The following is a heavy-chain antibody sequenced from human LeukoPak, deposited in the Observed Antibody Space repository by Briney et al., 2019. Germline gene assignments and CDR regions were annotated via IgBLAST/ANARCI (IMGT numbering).Heavy chain of an antibody. D-gene: IGHD3-10*01. V-gene: IGHV3-23*01. Sequence: GGSLRLSCAASGFTFSSYAMSWVRQAPGKRLEWVSAISGSGGSTYYADSVKGRFTISRDNSKNTLYLQMNSLRAEDTAVYYCAKRKTSYGSGSYSVDYWGQGTLVTVSS. CDR2: ISGSGGST. CDR1: GFTFSSYA. J-gene: IGHJ4*02. CDR3: AKRKTSYGSGSYSVDY.